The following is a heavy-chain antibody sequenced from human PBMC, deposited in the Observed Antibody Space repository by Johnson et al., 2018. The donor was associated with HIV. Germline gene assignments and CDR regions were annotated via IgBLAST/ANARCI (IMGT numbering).Heavy chain of an antibody. CDR2: NSASVTWT. Sequence: VQLVESGGGVVRPGGSLRLSCAASGFTFSSYVMSWVRQAPGKGLEWVSTNSASVTWTYYADSVTGRFTSSRDNSKNTLYLQMNSRRPEDTAIYYCARHYYDSSGYSLDAFDIWGQGTMVTVSS. J-gene: IGHJ3*02. V-gene: IGHV3-23*04. D-gene: IGHD3-22*01. CDR3: ARHYYDSSGYSLDAFDI. CDR1: GFTFSSYV.